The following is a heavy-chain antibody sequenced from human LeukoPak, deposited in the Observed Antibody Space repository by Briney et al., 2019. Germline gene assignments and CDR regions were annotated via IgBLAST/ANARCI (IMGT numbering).Heavy chain of an antibody. J-gene: IGHJ6*02. CDR3: AGGVPAYYYYGMDV. V-gene: IGHV3-33*01. CDR2: IWYDGSNK. Sequence: GGSLRLSCAASGFTFSSYGMDWVRQAPGKGLEWVAVIWYDGSNKYYADSVKGRFTISRDNSKNTLYLQMNSLRAEDTAVYYCAGGVPAYYYYGMDVWGQGTTVTVSS. CDR1: GFTFSSYG. D-gene: IGHD2-2*01.